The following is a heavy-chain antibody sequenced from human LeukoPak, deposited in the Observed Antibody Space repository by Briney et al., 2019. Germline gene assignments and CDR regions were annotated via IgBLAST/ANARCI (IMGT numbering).Heavy chain of an antibody. D-gene: IGHD2-2*01. Sequence: PGGTLRLSCAASGFPLSNYGMNWVRQAPGKGLEWVSGITGSGITTYYGDSVKGRFTISRDNAKNSLYLQMNSLRAEDTAVYYCARVRAISEFDYWGQGTLVTVSS. CDR3: ARVRAISEFDY. J-gene: IGHJ4*02. CDR1: GFPLSNYG. CDR2: ITGSGITT. V-gene: IGHV3-23*01.